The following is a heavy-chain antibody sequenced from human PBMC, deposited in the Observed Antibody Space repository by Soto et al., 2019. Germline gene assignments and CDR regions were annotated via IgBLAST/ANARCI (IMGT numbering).Heavy chain of an antibody. CDR1: GFTFRGDA. Sequence: PGGSLRLSCAASGFTFRGDAMSWVRQAPGKGLEWVSSISGSGEMTHYAESVKGRFTISRDNSKNTLYLQMESLRAEDTALYYCSRDERTYNSDVWGQGTRVTVSS. CDR2: ISGSGEMT. CDR3: SRDERTYNSDV. J-gene: IGHJ4*02. D-gene: IGHD1-1*01. V-gene: IGHV3-23*01.